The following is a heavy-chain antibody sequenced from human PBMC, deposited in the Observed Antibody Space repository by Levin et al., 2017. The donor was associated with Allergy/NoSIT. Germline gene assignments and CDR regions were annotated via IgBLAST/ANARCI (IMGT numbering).Heavy chain of an antibody. J-gene: IGHJ4*02. Sequence: GGSLRLSCAASGFTFRSYGMHWVRQAPGKGLEWVAVISYDGSNKYYADSVKGRFTISRDNSKNTLHLQMNSLRAEDTAVYYCAKHWGVLRFLGYYFDYWGQGTLVTVSS. CDR1: GFTFRSYG. V-gene: IGHV3-30*18. D-gene: IGHD3-3*01. CDR2: ISYDGSNK. CDR3: AKHWGVLRFLGYYFDY.